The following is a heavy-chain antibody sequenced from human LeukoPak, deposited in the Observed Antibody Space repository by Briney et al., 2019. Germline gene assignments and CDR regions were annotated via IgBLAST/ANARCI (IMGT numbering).Heavy chain of an antibody. CDR2: ISYDGGNT. CDR3: AKDSLSYSSGWYNLGYFDY. D-gene: IGHD6-19*01. CDR1: GFTFSSSG. V-gene: IGHV3-30*18. J-gene: IGHJ4*02. Sequence: GGSLRLSCAASGFTFSSSGMHWVRQAPGKGLEWVAFISYDGGNTDYADSVKGRFTISRDSSKNTLYLQMNSLRAEDTAVYYCAKDSLSYSSGWYNLGYFDYWGQGTLVTVSS.